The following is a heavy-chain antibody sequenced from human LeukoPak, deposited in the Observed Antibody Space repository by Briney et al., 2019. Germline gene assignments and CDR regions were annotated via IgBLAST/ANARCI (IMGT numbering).Heavy chain of an antibody. Sequence: GGSLRLSCAASGFTFTNFEMNWVRQAPGKGLEWVSYISYSGSTTSYADSVKGRFTISRDNARNSLYLQMNSLRAEDTAVYYCARAGPPAFDPWGQGTLVTVSS. CDR2: ISYSGSTT. J-gene: IGHJ5*02. CDR1: GFTFTNFE. V-gene: IGHV3-48*03. CDR3: ARAGPPAFDP.